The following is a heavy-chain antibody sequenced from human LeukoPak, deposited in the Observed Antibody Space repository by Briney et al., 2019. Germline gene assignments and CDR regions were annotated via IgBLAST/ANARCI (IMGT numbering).Heavy chain of an antibody. CDR1: GGSISSSSYY. Sequence: SETLSLTCTVSGGSISSSSYYWGWIRRPPGKGLEWIGSIYYSGSTYYNPSLKSRVTISVDTSKNQFSLKLSSVTAADTAVYYCATSEPGGWFDPWGQGTLVTVSS. D-gene: IGHD1-14*01. CDR3: ATSEPGGWFDP. CDR2: IYYSGST. V-gene: IGHV4-39*01. J-gene: IGHJ5*02.